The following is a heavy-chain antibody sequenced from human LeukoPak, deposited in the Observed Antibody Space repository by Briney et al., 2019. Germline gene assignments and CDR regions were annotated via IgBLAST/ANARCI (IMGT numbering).Heavy chain of an antibody. CDR1: GYTLTELS. Sequence: ASVKVSCKVSGYTLTELSMHWVRQAPGKGLEWMGGFEPEDGETIYAQKFQGRVTMTEDTSTDTAYMELSSLRSEDTAVYYCATREAGYSSSWYVDYWGQGTLVTVSS. D-gene: IGHD6-13*01. J-gene: IGHJ4*02. V-gene: IGHV1-24*01. CDR2: FEPEDGET. CDR3: ATREAGYSSSWYVDY.